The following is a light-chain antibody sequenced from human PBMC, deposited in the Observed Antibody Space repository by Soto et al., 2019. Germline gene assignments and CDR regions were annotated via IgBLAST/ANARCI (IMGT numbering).Light chain of an antibody. Sequence: QSVLTQPASVSGSPGQSITISCTGTSSDVGGYNTVSWYQQHPGKAPKLMIFEDTERPSGVSHRFSASKSGNTAYLSISGLQAEDEAYYYCCSSAGDTLVVFGGGTKVTVL. CDR2: EDT. CDR1: SSDVGGYNT. CDR3: CSSAGDTLVV. V-gene: IGLV2-23*01. J-gene: IGLJ2*01.